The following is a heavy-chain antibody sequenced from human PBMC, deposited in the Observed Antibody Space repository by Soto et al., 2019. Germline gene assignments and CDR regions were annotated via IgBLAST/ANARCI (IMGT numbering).Heavy chain of an antibody. D-gene: IGHD2-8*01. CDR2: ISHEGRIK. J-gene: IGHJ4*02. CDR3: ARVSGNVYATLHGPFDY. Sequence: QVQLVESGGGVVQPGRSLRLSCAASEFTFNRHAMHWVRQAPGKGLEWVAVISHEGRIKYYANSVKGRITISRDNSMNTLDLQMNSLRAEHTAIYFCARVSGNVYATLHGPFDYWGEGTLVTVSS. V-gene: IGHV3-30*04. CDR1: EFTFNRHA.